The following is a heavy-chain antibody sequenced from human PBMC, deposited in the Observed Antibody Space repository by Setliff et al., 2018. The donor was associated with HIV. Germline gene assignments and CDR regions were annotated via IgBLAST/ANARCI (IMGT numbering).Heavy chain of an antibody. CDR2: INPNNGGT. CDR3: AREVPGFDAFDI. CDR1: GYSFTGYY. Sequence: ASVKVSCKASGYSFTGYYLDWVRQAPGQGLEWMGRINPNNGGTNYAQNFRGRVTMTRDTSISTAYMEVTRLRSDDAAVYLCAREVPGFDAFDIWGPGTMVTVSS. J-gene: IGHJ3*02. V-gene: IGHV1-2*06. D-gene: IGHD6-19*01.